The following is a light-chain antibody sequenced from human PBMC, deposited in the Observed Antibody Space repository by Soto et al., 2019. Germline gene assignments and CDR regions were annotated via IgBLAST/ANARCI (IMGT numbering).Light chain of an antibody. V-gene: IGKV4-1*01. J-gene: IGKJ1*01. Sequence: DIVMTQSPDSLSVSLGERATINCKSSQSVLYSSSNKYYLAWYQQKSGQPPKLLIYWASTRESGVPDRFSGSGSGTDFTLIISSLQAEDVAVYYCQQYYSTPPTFGQGTEVEIK. CDR2: WAS. CDR3: QQYYSTPPT. CDR1: QSVLYSSSNKYY.